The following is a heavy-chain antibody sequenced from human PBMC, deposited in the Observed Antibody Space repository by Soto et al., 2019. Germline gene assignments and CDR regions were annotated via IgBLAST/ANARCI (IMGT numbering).Heavy chain of an antibody. J-gene: IGHJ4*02. Sequence: QVQLVESGGGVVQPGRSLRLSCAASGFTFRSYAMHWVRQAPGKGLEWVAVISYDGSNKSYADSVKGRFTISRDNSKNTLYLQMNSLRAEDTAVYYCARAYGTMVRGVVGDFWGQETLVTVSS. CDR2: ISYDGSNK. V-gene: IGHV3-30-3*01. D-gene: IGHD3-10*01. CDR3: ARAYGTMVRGVVGDF. CDR1: GFTFRSYA.